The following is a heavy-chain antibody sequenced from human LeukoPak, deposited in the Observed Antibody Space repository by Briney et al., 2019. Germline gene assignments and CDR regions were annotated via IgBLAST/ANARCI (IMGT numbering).Heavy chain of an antibody. Sequence: GSLRLSCAASGFGFSDYYMSRIRQAPGKGLEWIGSIYYSGTTFYNPSLKSRVTISVDTSRNQFSLKLSSVTAADTAVYYCASYGSGSYRASDYWGQGTLVTVSS. CDR2: IYYSGTT. J-gene: IGHJ4*02. V-gene: IGHV4-59*05. CDR1: GFGFSDYY. D-gene: IGHD3-10*01. CDR3: ASYGSGSYRASDY.